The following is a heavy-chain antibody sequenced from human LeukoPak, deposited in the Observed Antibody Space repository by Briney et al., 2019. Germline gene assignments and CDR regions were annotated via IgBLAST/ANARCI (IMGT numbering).Heavy chain of an antibody. CDR2: TYHSGTT. V-gene: IGHV4-38-2*01. Sequence: SETLSLTCAVSGYSMNSGYYWGWIRQTPGKGLEWIGSTYHSGTTFYNPSLKSRVTISIDTSKNHLSLRLGSVTAADTAVYYCARLDNSAWDFDYWGQGTLVTVSS. CDR3: ARLDNSAWDFDY. J-gene: IGHJ4*02. D-gene: IGHD6-19*01. CDR1: GYSMNSGYY.